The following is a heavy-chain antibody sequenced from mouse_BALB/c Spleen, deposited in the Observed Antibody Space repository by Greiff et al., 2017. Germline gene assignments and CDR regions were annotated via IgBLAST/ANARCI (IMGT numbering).Heavy chain of an antibody. J-gene: IGHJ1*01. CDR2: INPSNGRT. CDR3: ARWLGWYLDV. Sequence: VQLQQPGAELVKPGASVKLSCKASGYTFTSYWMHWVKQRPGQGLEWIGEINPSNGRTNYNEKFKSKATLTVDKSSRTAYMQLSNLTSEDSAVCDCARWLGWYLDVWGEGTTVTVSS. D-gene: IGHD2-2*01. CDR1: GYTFTSYW. V-gene: IGHV1S81*02.